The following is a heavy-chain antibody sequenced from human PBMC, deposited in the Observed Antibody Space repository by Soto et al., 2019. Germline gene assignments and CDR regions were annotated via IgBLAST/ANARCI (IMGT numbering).Heavy chain of an antibody. Sequence: QLPLQESGPGLVKPSETLSLTCSVSGGSISSTGHYWGWIRQPPGKGLEWIGNIYYAGSPYYNPSLKSRVTISVDTSKNHFSLKLTSVTAADTAVYYCARLMGVVTVDSWGQGALVTVSS. D-gene: IGHD2-21*02. CDR1: GGSISSTGHY. V-gene: IGHV4-39*02. CDR3: ARLMGVVTVDS. CDR2: IYYAGSP. J-gene: IGHJ4*02.